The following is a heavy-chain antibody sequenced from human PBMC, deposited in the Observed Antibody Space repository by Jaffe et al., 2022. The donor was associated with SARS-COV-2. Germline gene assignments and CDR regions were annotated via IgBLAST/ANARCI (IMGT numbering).Heavy chain of an antibody. CDR3: ASCGSFPHYYYYGMDV. J-gene: IGHJ6*02. CDR1: GFTFSSYS. Sequence: EVQLVESGGGLVQPGGSLRLSCAASGFTFSSYSMNWVRQAPGKGLEWVSYISSSSSTIYYADSVKGRFTISRDNAKNSLYLQMNSLRDEDTAVYYCASCGSFPHYYYYGMDVWGQGTTVTVSS. V-gene: IGHV3-48*02. D-gene: IGHD1-26*01. CDR2: ISSSSSTI.